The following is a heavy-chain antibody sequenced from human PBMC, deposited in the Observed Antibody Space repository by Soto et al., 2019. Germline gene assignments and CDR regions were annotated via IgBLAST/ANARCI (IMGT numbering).Heavy chain of an antibody. J-gene: IGHJ4*02. V-gene: IGHV3-23*01. CDR2: ISDSGRNT. CDR3: AKGIKWELPFDY. CDR1: EVTVSSYA. D-gene: IGHD1-26*01. Sequence: GSLSLSCATSEVTVSSYAMSWVRQAPGNGLEWVSAISDSGRNTYYAASVKGRFTISKDTSKNTLYLQMKSLRVEDTAVYYCAKGIKWELPFDYWGQGTVVTVSS.